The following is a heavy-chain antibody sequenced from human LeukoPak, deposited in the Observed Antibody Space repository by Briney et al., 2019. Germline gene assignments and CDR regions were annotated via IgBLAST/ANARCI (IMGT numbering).Heavy chain of an antibody. CDR1: GFTLSTYW. Sequence: GGSLRLSCEASGFTLSTYWMNWVRQVPGKGLDWVANINPDGSGKRYVNSVKGRFTIARDNADNSLSLQMNSLRAEDTAVYYCASWGAGGNSWGQGTLVTVSS. V-gene: IGHV3-7*01. J-gene: IGHJ4*02. D-gene: IGHD3-16*01. CDR2: INPDGSGK. CDR3: ASWGAGGNS.